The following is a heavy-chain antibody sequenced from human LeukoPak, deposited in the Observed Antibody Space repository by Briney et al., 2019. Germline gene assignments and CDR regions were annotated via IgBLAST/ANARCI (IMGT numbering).Heavy chain of an antibody. D-gene: IGHD1-26*01. Sequence: GGSLRLSCAASGFIFSSRWMSWVRQAPGKGLEWLANIKRDGSGEYYVDSVKGRFTIARDNAKNSLYLQMNSLRAEDTAVYYCASLLGDKTIFDYWGQGTLVTVSS. CDR2: IKRDGSGE. CDR1: GFIFSSRW. CDR3: ASLLGDKTIFDY. V-gene: IGHV3-7*01. J-gene: IGHJ4*02.